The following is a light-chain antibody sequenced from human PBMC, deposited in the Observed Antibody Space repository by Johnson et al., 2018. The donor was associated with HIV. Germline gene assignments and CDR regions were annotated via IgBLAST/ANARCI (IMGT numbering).Light chain of an antibody. CDR3: GTWDSSLSAGI. V-gene: IGLV1-51*02. Sequence: QSVLTQPPSVSAAPGQKVTISCSGSSSNIGNNYVSWYQQLPGTAPKLLIYESNQRPSGIPDRFSGSKSGTSATLGITGLQTGDEADYYCGTWDSSLSAGIFGTGTKVTVL. CDR1: SSNIGNNY. CDR2: ESN. J-gene: IGLJ1*01.